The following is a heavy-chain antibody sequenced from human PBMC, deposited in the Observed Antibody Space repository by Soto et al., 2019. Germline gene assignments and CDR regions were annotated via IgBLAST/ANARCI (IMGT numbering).Heavy chain of an antibody. V-gene: IGHV1-69*01. CDR3: ASARAVIDYYDSSGAPYYFDY. CDR1: GGTFSSYA. Sequence: QVQLVQSGAEVKKPGSSVKVSCKASGGTFSSYAISWVRQAPGQGLEWMGGFIPIFGTANYAQKFQGRVTITADESTSTAYMELSSLRSEDTAVYYCASARAVIDYYDSSGAPYYFDYWGQGTLVTVSS. J-gene: IGHJ4*02. D-gene: IGHD3-22*01. CDR2: FIPIFGTA.